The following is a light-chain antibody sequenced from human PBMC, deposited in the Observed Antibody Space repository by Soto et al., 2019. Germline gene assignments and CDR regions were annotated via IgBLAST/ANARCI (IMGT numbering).Light chain of an antibody. CDR3: QQYGSSPLT. Sequence: EIVLTQPPGTLALSPGEGPTLSCSASQSVSSSYLAWYQQKPGQAPRLLIYGASSRATGIPDRFSGSGSGTDFTLTISRLEPEDFAVYYCQQYGSSPLTFGGGTKVDIK. CDR2: GAS. J-gene: IGKJ4*01. CDR1: QSVSSSY. V-gene: IGKV3-20*01.